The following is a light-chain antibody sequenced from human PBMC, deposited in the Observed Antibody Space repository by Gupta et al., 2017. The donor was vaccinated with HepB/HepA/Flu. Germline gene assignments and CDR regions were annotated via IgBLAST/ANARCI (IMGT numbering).Light chain of an antibody. J-gene: IGLJ2*01. CDR3: ATWDFTLRGAV. V-gene: IGLV1-44*01. CDR2: SND. Sequence: QPVLAQPPSVSGSPDKKVPISCSGSCSNVGNNVVNWYQQVPGTAPKLLIYSNDQRPSGVPGRFSGSKSGTSASLAISGLQAEDEAVYYCATWDFTLRGAVIGGGTSLSVL. CDR1: CSNVGNNV.